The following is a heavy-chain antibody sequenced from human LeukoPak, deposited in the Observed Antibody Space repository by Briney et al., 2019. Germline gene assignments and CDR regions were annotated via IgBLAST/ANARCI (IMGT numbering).Heavy chain of an antibody. D-gene: IGHD5-24*01. CDR3: ARDRRDGYNLYYFDL. CDR1: GGSIYSGSYY. CDR2: IYTSGST. Sequence: TLFLTCTVSGGSIYSGSYYWSWIRQPAGKGLEGIGRIYTSGSTNYNPSLKSRVTISVDTSKNQFSLKLSSVTAADTAVYYCARDRRDGYNLYYFDLWGQGTLVTVSS. J-gene: IGHJ4*02. V-gene: IGHV4-61*02.